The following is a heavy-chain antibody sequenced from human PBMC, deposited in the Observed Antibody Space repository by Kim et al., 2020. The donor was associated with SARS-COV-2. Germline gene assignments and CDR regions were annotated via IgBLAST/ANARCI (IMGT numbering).Heavy chain of an antibody. D-gene: IGHD6-6*01. V-gene: IGHV3-13*01. J-gene: IGHJ6*03. CDR1: GFTFSSYD. CDR2: IGTAGDT. CDR3: ARASTSEDPYYYYYYMDV. Sequence: GGSLRLSCAASGFTFSSYDMHWVRQATGKGLEWVSAIGTAGDTYYPGSVKGRFTISRENAKNSLYLQMNSLRAGDTAVYYCARASTSEDPYYYYYYMDVWVKGPTDTVSS.